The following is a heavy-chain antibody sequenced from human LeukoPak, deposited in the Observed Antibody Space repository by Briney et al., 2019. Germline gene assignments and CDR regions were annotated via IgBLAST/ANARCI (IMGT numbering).Heavy chain of an antibody. CDR3: ARVFFGTAMNYYYYMDV. CDR1: GFSVSSSY. D-gene: IGHD5-18*01. Sequence: PGGSLRLSCAASGFSVSSSYMSRVRQAPGRGLEWVSLIFSGGNTLYADSVKGRFTISRDNSKSTLYLQMNSLRAEDTAVYYCARVFFGTAMNYYYYMDVWGKGTTVTVSS. CDR2: IFSGGNT. V-gene: IGHV3-53*01. J-gene: IGHJ6*03.